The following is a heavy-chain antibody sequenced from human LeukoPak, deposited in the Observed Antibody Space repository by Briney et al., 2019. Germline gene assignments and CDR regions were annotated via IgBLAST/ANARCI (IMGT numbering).Heavy chain of an antibody. Sequence: GGSLRLSCAASGFTFSSYSMNWVRQAPGKGLEWVSYISSSSSTIYYADSVKGRFTISRDNSKNTLYLQMNSLRAEDTAVYYCAKGHHYGDYAPFDYWGQGTLVTVSS. CDR1: GFTFSSYS. V-gene: IGHV3-48*01. CDR3: AKGHHYGDYAPFDY. CDR2: ISSSSSTI. D-gene: IGHD4-17*01. J-gene: IGHJ4*02.